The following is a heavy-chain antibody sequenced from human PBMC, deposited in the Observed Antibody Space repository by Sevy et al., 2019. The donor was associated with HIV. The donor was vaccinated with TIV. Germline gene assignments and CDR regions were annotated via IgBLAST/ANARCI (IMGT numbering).Heavy chain of an antibody. J-gene: IGHJ4*02. CDR3: ARGGALIYYDTIGFQNFFDS. D-gene: IGHD3-22*01. CDR2: VYDSGSS. V-gene: IGHV4-59*11. Sequence: SETLSLTCTVSGGSISGHYWGWIRQSPGKGLEWIAYVYDSGSSNYNPSLRSRVTISLDTSKSHFSLRLSSVTAADTAVYFCARGGALIYYDTIGFQNFFDSWGPGTPVTVSS. CDR1: GGSISGHY.